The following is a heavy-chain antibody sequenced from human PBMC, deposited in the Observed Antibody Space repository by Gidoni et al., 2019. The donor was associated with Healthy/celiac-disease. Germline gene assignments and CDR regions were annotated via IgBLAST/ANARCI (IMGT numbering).Heavy chain of an antibody. CDR3: ARDLEGWFGDYYMDV. V-gene: IGHV3-11*05. J-gene: IGHJ6*03. Sequence: QVQLVESGGGLVKPRGSLRLSCAASGFTFSDYYMSWIRQAPGKGLEWVSYISSSSSYTNYADSVKGRFTISRDNAKNSLYLQMNSLRAEDTAVYYCARDLEGWFGDYYMDVWGKGTTVTVSS. CDR1: GFTFSDYY. D-gene: IGHD3-10*01. CDR2: ISSSSSYT.